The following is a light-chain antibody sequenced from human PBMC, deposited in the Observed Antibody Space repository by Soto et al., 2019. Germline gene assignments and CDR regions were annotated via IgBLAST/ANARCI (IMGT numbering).Light chain of an antibody. V-gene: IGKV3-15*01. CDR2: GAS. CDR3: QQYNNWPPVT. CDR1: QSVSSN. Sequence: EIVMTQSPATLSVSPGERATLSCRASQSVSSNLAWYQQKPGQAPRLLIYGASTRATGIPARFSGSGSGTEFTLTISSLQPDDFATYYCQQYNNWPPVTFGQGTKVDIK. J-gene: IGKJ1*01.